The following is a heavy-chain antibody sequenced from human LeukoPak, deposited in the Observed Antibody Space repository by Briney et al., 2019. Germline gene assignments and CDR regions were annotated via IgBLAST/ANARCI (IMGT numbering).Heavy chain of an antibody. J-gene: IGHJ4*02. D-gene: IGHD2-2*02. CDR3: ARHPRGGYCSSTSCYSRYYFDY. V-gene: IGHV4-34*01. CDR2: INHSGST. Sequence: PSETLSLTCAVYGGSFSGYYWSWIRQPPGKGLEWIGEINHSGSTNYNPSLKSRVTISVDTSKNQFSLKLSSVTAADTAVYYCARHPRGGYCSSTSCYSRYYFDYWGQGTLITASS. CDR1: GGSFSGYY.